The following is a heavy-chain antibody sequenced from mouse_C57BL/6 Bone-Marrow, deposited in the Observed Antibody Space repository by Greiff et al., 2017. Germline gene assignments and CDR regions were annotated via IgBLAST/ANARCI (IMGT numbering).Heavy chain of an antibody. CDR3: ERSPGGYYGSSSYAMDY. CDR1: GYTFTDYY. Sequence: EVQLQQSGPELVKPGASVKISCKASGYTFTDYYMNWVKQSHGTSLEWIGDINPNNGGTSSNQKFKGKATLTVDKSSSTAYMELRSLTSEDSAVYYCERSPGGYYGSSSYAMDYWGQGTSVTVSS. CDR2: INPNNGGT. D-gene: IGHD1-1*01. V-gene: IGHV1-26*01. J-gene: IGHJ4*01.